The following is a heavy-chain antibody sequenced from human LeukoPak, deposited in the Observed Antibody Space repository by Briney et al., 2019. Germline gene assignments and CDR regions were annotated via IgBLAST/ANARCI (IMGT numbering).Heavy chain of an antibody. CDR2: IRPHTGET. Sequence: GASVKVSCKASGYNFPSYGINWVRQAPGQGLEWMGWIRPHTGETNSAQRFQDRVTMTTDTSTTTAYMELRSLRFDDTAVYYCARDRGGKASAIFYWGQGSLVTVSS. CDR3: ARDRGGKASAIFY. V-gene: IGHV1-18*01. CDR1: GYNFPSYG. D-gene: IGHD2-2*01. J-gene: IGHJ4*02.